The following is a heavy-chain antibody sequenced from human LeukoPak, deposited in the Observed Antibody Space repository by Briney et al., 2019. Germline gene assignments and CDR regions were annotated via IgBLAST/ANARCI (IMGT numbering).Heavy chain of an antibody. V-gene: IGHV4-59*08. CDR2: IYYSGST. Sequence: PSETLSLTCTVSGGSISSYYWSWIRQPPGKGLEWIGYIYYSGSTNYNPSLKSRVTISVDTSKNQFSLKLSSVTAADTAVYYCARLPIRANYYYYGMDVWGQGTTVTVSS. CDR3: ARLPIRANYYYYGMDV. D-gene: IGHD5-24*01. J-gene: IGHJ6*02. CDR1: GGSISSYY.